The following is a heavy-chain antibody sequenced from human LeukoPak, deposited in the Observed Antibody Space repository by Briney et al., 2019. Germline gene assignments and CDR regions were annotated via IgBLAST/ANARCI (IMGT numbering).Heavy chain of an antibody. J-gene: IGHJ5*02. D-gene: IGHD3-22*01. Sequence: ASVKVSCKASGYSFIGYYMHWVRQAPGQGLEWMGIINPSGGSTSYAQKFQGRVTMTRDTSTSTVYMGLSSLRSEDTAVYYCARSLYYYDSSGSNHWGQGTLVTVSS. CDR2: INPSGGST. CDR3: ARSLYYYDSSGSNH. V-gene: IGHV1-46*01. CDR1: GYSFIGYY.